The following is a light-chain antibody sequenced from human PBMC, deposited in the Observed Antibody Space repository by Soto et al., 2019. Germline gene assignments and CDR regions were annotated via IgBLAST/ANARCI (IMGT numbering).Light chain of an antibody. CDR3: CSYAGSSTFADV. Sequence: QSALTQPASVSGSPGQSITISCTGTSSDVGSYNLVSWYQQHPGKAPKLMIYEGSKRPSGVSHRFSGSKSGNTASLKISGLQAEDEADYYCCSYAGSSTFADVFGTGTKLTVL. J-gene: IGLJ1*01. CDR1: SSDVGSYNL. V-gene: IGLV2-23*03. CDR2: EGS.